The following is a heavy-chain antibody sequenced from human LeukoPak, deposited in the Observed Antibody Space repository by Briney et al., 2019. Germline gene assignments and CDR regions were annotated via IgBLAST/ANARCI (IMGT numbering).Heavy chain of an antibody. Sequence: TGGSLRLSCAASGFTFSSYWMHWVRQAPGKGLVWVSRISSDGTITNYADSVKGRFTISRDNAKNTLYLQMNSLRVEDTAVYYCARFSPPPTWGQGTLVTVSS. CDR3: ARFSPPPT. J-gene: IGHJ4*02. V-gene: IGHV3-74*01. CDR2: ISSDGTIT. CDR1: GFTFSSYW.